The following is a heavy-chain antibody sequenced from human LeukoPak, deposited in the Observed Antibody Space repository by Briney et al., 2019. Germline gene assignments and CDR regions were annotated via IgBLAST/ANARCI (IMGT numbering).Heavy chain of an antibody. D-gene: IGHD4-17*01. Sequence: GGSLRLSCAASGFTFSSYAMSWVRQAPGKGLEWVSAISGSGGSTYYADSVKGRFTISRDNSKNTLYAQMNSLRAEDTAVYYCAKDSHGNYAEYFQHWGQGTLVTVSS. CDR3: AKDSHGNYAEYFQH. J-gene: IGHJ1*01. V-gene: IGHV3-23*01. CDR2: ISGSGGST. CDR1: GFTFSSYA.